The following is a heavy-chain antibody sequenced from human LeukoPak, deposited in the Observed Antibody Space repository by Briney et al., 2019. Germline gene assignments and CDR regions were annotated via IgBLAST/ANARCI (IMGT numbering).Heavy chain of an antibody. J-gene: IGHJ4*02. D-gene: IGHD2-15*01. Sequence: PGGSLRLPCAASGFTFSSYYMTWVRQAPGKGLEWVATIKDDGSEDYYLDSVKGRFTISRDNAKSSMWLQMSSLRAEDTAVYYCGRDQTPFYWGQGSLVTVSS. CDR2: IKDDGSED. CDR1: GFTFSSYY. CDR3: GRDQTPFY. V-gene: IGHV3-7*01.